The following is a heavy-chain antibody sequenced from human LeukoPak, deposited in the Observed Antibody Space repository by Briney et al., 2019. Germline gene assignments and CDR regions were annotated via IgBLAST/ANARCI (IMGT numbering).Heavy chain of an antibody. V-gene: IGHV1-2*02. CDR1: GYTFTGYY. CDR3: ARVGRDYDILTGYYGY. CDR2: INPNSGGT. Sequence: ASVKVSCKASGYTFTGYYMHWVRQAPGQGFEWMGWINPNSGGTNYAQKFQGRVTMTRDTSISTAYMELSRLRSDDTAVYYCARVGRDYDILTGYYGYWGQGTLVTVSS. J-gene: IGHJ4*02. D-gene: IGHD3-9*01.